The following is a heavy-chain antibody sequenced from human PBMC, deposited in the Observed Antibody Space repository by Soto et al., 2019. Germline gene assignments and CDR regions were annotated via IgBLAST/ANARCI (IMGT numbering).Heavy chain of an antibody. V-gene: IGHV6-1*01. J-gene: IGHJ4*02. CDR3: AREGIAAAGTNFDY. Sequence: PSQTLSLTCAISGDSVSSNSAAWNWIRQSPSGGLEWLGRTYYRSKWYNDYAVSVKSRITINPDTSKNQFSLQLNSVTPEDTAVYYCAREGIAAAGTNFDYWGQGTLVTVSS. D-gene: IGHD6-13*01. CDR1: GDSVSSNSAA. CDR2: TYYRSKWYN.